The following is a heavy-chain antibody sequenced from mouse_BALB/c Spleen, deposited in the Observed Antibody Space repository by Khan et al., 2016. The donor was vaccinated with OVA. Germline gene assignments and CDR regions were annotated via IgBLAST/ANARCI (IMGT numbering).Heavy chain of an antibody. J-gene: IGHJ4*01. CDR2: INTYTGES. CDR1: GYTFTNYG. D-gene: IGHD2-10*01. CDR3: ARPPYFAYTLDY. V-gene: IGHV9-3-1*01. Sequence: QIQLVQSGPELKKPGETVKISCKASGYTFTNYGMNWVKQSQGKALKWMGWINTYTGESTYADDFKGRFAFSLETSASTAYLQINNLKNEDTATYICARPPYFAYTLDYWGQGTSVTVSS.